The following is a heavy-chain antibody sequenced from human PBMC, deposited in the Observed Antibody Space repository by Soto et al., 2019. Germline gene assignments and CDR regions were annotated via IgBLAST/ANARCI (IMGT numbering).Heavy chain of an antibody. Sequence: SGGSLRLSCAASGFTVSSNYMSWVRQAPGKGLEWVSVIYSGGSTYYADSVKGRFTISRDNSKNTLYLQMNSLRAEDTAVYYCARANDYGDYDDAFDIWGQGTMVTVSS. CDR3: ARANDYGDYDDAFDI. V-gene: IGHV3-66*01. CDR2: IYSGGST. D-gene: IGHD4-17*01. J-gene: IGHJ3*02. CDR1: GFTVSSNY.